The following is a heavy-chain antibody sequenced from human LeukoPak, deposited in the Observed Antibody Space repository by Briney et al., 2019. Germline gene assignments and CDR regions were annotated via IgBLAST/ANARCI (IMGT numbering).Heavy chain of an antibody. CDR3: ARRTDSGWKWFDP. CDR2: INHGECER. J-gene: IGHJ5*02. CDR1: GYRHTNYW. V-gene: IGHV5-51*01. D-gene: IGHD6-25*01. Sequence: GDSLNIPCQSSGYRHTNYWIGRVRQTPGKGLEWMGVINHGECERRYIPPFEGQVPISADKSISTAYMQWSSLKASDTAMYYCARRTDSGWKWFDPWGQGTLVTVSS.